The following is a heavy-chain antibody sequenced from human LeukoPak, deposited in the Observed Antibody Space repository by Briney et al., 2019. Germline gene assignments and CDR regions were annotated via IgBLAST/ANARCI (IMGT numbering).Heavy chain of an antibody. CDR1: GYSISSGYY. CDR2: IYHSGST. D-gene: IGHD3-22*01. Sequence: PSETLSLTCTVSGYSISSGYYWGWIRQPPGKGLEWIGSIYHSGSTYYNPSLKSRVTISVDTSKNQFSLKLSSVTAADTAVYYCARALIYYDSSGYCYFDYWGQGTLVTVSS. CDR3: ARALIYYDSSGYCYFDY. V-gene: IGHV4-38-2*02. J-gene: IGHJ4*02.